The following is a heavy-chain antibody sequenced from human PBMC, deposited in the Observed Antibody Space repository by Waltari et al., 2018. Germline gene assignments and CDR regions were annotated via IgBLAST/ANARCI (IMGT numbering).Heavy chain of an antibody. CDR3: AREPIVVATAFLYFDL. CDR2: IYHSGST. V-gene: IGHV4-38-2*02. Sequence: QVQLQESGPGLVKPSETLSLTCTVTGYSISSGYYWGWIRQPTGKWLEWIGSIYHSGSTYYNPSLKIRVTISVDTSKNQFSLKLSSVTAADTAVYYCAREPIVVATAFLYFDLWGRGTLVTVSS. CDR1: GYSISSGYY. J-gene: IGHJ2*01. D-gene: IGHD1-26*01.